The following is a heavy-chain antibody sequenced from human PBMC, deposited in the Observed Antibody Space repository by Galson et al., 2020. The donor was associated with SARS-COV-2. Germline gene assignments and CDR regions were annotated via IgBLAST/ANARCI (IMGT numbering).Heavy chain of an antibody. CDR1: GFTISRYW. Sequence: GGSLRLSCAGSGFTISRYWMNWVRKAPGKGLEWVANIKPDGSQQQYVDSVKGRFVISRDNAQNSVYLQMNSLRAEDTALYYCARYDAGLRWGQGIMVTVSS. V-gene: IGHV3-7*01. J-gene: IGHJ3*01. CDR2: IKPDGSQQ. D-gene: IGHD3-3*01. CDR3: ARYDAGLR.